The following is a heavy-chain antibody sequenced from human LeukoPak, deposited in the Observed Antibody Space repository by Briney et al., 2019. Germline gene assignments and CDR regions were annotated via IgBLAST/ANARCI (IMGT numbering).Heavy chain of an antibody. D-gene: IGHD4/OR15-4a*01. J-gene: IGHJ4*02. CDR2: IKPDGNEK. Sequence: GGGLRPPCAASGFPFNNNWMTWVRQAPGKGLEWLDKIKPDGNEKYYVDSVKGRFAIPRDNAKNSLYLQRNSLRVEDTAVYYCVATPNYRYCDYWGEGALVTVSS. CDR3: VATPNYRYCDY. CDR1: GFPFNNNW. V-gene: IGHV3-7*01.